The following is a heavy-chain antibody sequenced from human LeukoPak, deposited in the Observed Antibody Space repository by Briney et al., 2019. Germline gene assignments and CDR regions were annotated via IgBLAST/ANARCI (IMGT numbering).Heavy chain of an antibody. V-gene: IGHV4-30-2*01. J-gene: IGHJ4*02. CDR1: GGSISSGGYY. CDR2: IYHSGST. Sequence: PSETLSLTCTVSGGSISSGGYYWSWIRQPPGKGLEWIGYIYHSGSTYYNPSLKSRVTISVDRSKNQFSLKLSSVTAADTAVYYCARSGAYYSNYEVDYWGQGTLVTVSS. D-gene: IGHD4-11*01. CDR3: ARSGAYYSNYEVDY.